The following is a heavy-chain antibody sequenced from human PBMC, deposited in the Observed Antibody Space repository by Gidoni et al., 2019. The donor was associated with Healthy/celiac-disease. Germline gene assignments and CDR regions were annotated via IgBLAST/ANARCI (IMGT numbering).Heavy chain of an antibody. CDR3: AKVEWEPPVGPDY. CDR1: GFTFSSYG. Sequence: QVQLVESGGGVVQPGGSLRLSCAASGFTFSSYGMHWVRQAPGKGLEWVAFIRYDGSNKYYADSVKGRFTISRDNSKNTLYLQMNSLRAEDTAVYYCAKVEWEPPVGPDYWGQGTLVTVSS. D-gene: IGHD1-26*01. CDR2: IRYDGSNK. V-gene: IGHV3-30*02. J-gene: IGHJ4*02.